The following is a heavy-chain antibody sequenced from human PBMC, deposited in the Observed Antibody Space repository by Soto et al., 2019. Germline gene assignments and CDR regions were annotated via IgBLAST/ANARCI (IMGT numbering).Heavy chain of an antibody. CDR3: ARANLAAAGTVYY. J-gene: IGHJ4*02. Sequence: QVQLQESGPGLVKPSETLSLTCTVSGGSVSSDSFYWSWIRQPPGTGLEWIGYIYYSGTTKYNPSLKSRVTISVDTSKNQFSLKLSSVTAADTAVYYCARANLAAAGTVYYWGQGTLVTVSS. CDR2: IYYSGTT. D-gene: IGHD6-13*01. CDR1: GGSVSSDSFY. V-gene: IGHV4-61*01.